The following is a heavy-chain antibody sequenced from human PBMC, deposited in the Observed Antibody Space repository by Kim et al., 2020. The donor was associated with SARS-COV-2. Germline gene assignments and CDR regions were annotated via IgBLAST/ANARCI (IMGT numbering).Heavy chain of an antibody. CDR1: GFTVSSNY. Sequence: GGSLRLSCAASGFTVSSNYMSWVRQAPGKGLEWVSVIYSGGSTYYADSVKGRFTISRDNSKNTLYLQMNSLRAEDTAVYYCARDGQLLAAAGTEDYYYGMDVGGQGTTVTVSS. CDR3: ARDGQLLAAAGTEDYYYGMDV. D-gene: IGHD6-13*01. V-gene: IGHV3-66*01. CDR2: IYSGGST. J-gene: IGHJ6*02.